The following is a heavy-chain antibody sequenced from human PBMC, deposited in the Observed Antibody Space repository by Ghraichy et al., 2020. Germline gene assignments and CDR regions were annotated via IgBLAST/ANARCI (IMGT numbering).Heavy chain of an antibody. J-gene: IGHJ5*02. V-gene: IGHV3-23*01. D-gene: IGHD5-12*01. Sequence: GGSLRLSCTASGFTFRSYAMSWVRQAPGKGLEWVSVISGNGEKTNYADSVKGRFTISRDNSKDTLYLLMSSLRVDDTAKYYCAKSPDAEKGPGYFDPWGQGALVTVSS. CDR1: GFTFRSYA. CDR3: AKSPDAEKGPGYFDP. CDR2: ISGNGEKT.